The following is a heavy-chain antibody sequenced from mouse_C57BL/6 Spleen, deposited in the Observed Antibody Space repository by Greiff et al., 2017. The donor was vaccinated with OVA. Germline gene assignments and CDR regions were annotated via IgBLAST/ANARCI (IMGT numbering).Heavy chain of an antibody. D-gene: IGHD2-4*01. J-gene: IGHJ3*01. V-gene: IGHV1-64*01. Sequence: QVQLQQPGAELVKPGASVKLSCKASGYTFTSYWMHWVKQRPGQGLEWIGMIHPNSGSTNYNEKFKSKATLTVDKSSSTAYMQLSSLTSEDSAVYYCARSGYDYVGAWFADWGQGTLVTVSA. CDR2: IHPNSGST. CDR3: ARSGYDYVGAWFAD. CDR1: GYTFTSYW.